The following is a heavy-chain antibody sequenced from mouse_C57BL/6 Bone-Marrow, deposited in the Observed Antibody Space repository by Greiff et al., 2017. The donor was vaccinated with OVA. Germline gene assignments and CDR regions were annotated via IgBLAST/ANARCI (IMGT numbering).Heavy chain of an antibody. J-gene: IGHJ4*01. CDR1: GFTFSSSG. CDR3: ARQRYDGSSLYYAMDY. V-gene: IGHV5-6*01. CDR2: ISSGGSYT. Sequence: EVQLVESGGDLVKPGGSLTLSCAASGFTFSSSGMSWVRQTPDKRLEWVATISSGGSYTYYPDSVKGRFTISRDNAKNTLYLQMSSLKSEDTAMYYCARQRYDGSSLYYAMDYWGQGTSVTVSS. D-gene: IGHD1-1*01.